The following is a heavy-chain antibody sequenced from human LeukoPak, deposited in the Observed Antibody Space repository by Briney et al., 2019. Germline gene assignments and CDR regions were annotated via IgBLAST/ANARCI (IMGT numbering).Heavy chain of an antibody. CDR2: IYYSGST. D-gene: IGHD5-12*01. CDR3: ARGTSGYDYFDY. Sequence: SQTLSLTCTVSGGSISSGGYYWSWIRQHPGKGLEWIGYIYYSGSTYYNPSLKSRVTISVDTSKNQFSLKLSSVTAADTAVYYCARGTSGYDYFDYWGQGTPVTVSS. CDR1: GGSISSGGYY. J-gene: IGHJ4*02. V-gene: IGHV4-31*03.